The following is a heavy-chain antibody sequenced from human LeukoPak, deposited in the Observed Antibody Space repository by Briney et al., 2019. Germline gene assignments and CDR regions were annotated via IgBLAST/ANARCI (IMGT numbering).Heavy chain of an antibody. CDR3: AKDDAWLQYGN. CDR1: GFTFSSHG. J-gene: IGHJ4*02. CDR2: ISPNGVIT. V-gene: IGHV3-23*01. D-gene: IGHD5-24*01. Sequence: PGGSLRLSCAASGFTFSSHGMNWVRQAPGKWLEWVSGISPNGVITYYADSVKGRFTISRDNSKGTVYLQMNSLRPEDTAVYYCAKDDAWLQYGNWGRGTLVTVSS.